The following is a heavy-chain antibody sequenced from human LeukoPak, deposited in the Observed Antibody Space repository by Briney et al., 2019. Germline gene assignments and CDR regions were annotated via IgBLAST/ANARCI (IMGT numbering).Heavy chain of an antibody. CDR3: ARDLHGSWYPNWFDP. CDR1: GFTFSSYG. J-gene: IGHJ5*02. D-gene: IGHD6-13*01. Sequence: PGRSLRLSCAASGFTFSSYGMQGGRQAPGEGGEGGAGIWYDGGNTYYTDSVKGRFTISRDNSKNTLYLQMNSLRAEDTAVYYCARDLHGSWYPNWFDPWGQGTLVTVSS. CDR2: IWYDGGNT. V-gene: IGHV3-33*01.